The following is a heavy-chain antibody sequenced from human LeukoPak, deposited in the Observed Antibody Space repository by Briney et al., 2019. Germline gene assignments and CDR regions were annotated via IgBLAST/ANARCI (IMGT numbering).Heavy chain of an antibody. CDR3: ARQHGSGSYYSRAIDY. J-gene: IGHJ4*02. CDR2: IYPGDSDT. Sequence: GESLQISCEASGYSFTTYWIGWVRQMPGKGLEWMGIIYPGDSDTRYSPSFQGQVTISADKSISTAYLQWGSLKASDTAMYYCARQHGSGSYYSRAIDYWGQGTLVTVSS. V-gene: IGHV5-51*01. CDR1: GYSFTTYW. D-gene: IGHD3-10*01.